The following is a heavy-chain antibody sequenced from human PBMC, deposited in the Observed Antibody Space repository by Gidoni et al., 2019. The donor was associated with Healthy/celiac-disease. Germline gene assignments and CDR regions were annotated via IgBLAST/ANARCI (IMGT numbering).Heavy chain of an antibody. D-gene: IGHD5-12*01. J-gene: IGHJ4*02. CDR2: IYHSGST. V-gene: IGHV4-30-2*01. CDR1: GGSISSGGYS. CDR3: ARWQSFLYYFDY. Sequence: QLQLQQSGSGLVKPSQTLSLTCAVSGGSISSGGYSWSWIRQPPGKGLEWIGYIYHSGSTYYNPYLKSRVTISVDRSKNQFSLKLSSVTAADTAVYYCARWQSFLYYFDYWGQGTLVTVSS.